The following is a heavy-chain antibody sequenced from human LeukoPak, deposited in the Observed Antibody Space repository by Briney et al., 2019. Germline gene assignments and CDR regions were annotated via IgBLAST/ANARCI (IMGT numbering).Heavy chain of an antibody. CDR2: IYYSGST. J-gene: IGHJ4*02. V-gene: IGHV4-39*07. CDR1: GGSISSSSYY. Sequence: SETLSLTCTVSGGSISSSSYYWGWIRQPPGKGLEWIGCIYYSGSTYYNPSLKSRVTISVDTSKNQFSLKLSSVTAADTVVYYCARDLVGATFFDYWGQGTLVTVSS. CDR3: ARDLVGATFFDY. D-gene: IGHD1-26*01.